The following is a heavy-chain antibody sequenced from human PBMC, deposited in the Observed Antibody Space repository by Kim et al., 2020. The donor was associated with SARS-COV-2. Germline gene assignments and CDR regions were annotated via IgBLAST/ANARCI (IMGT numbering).Heavy chain of an antibody. V-gene: IGHV1-46*01. CDR1: GYTFTSHY. CDR3: ARISLAAAGQFDY. J-gene: IGHJ4*02. D-gene: IGHD6-13*01. CDR2: INPRGGFT. Sequence: ASVKVSCKASGYTFTSHYMHWVRQAPGQGLEWMGIINPRGGFTSYAQMFQGRFTMTRDTSTSTVYMELSSLRSEDTAVYYCARISLAAAGQFDYWGQGTLVTVSS.